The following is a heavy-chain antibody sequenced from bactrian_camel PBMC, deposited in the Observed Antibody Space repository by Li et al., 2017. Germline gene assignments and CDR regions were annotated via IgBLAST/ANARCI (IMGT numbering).Heavy chain of an antibody. D-gene: IGHD3*01. J-gene: IGHJ6*01. CDR2: IDNDGNT. V-gene: IGHV3S9*01. CDR1: GYTYSNNC. CDR3: ATFPWYDCSSSSWCYSGFGY. Sequence: VQLVESGGGSVQAGGSLKLSCVASGYTYSNNCMGWFRQVPGKELEAVVVIDNDGNTRYADSVKGRFTVSQDNAVNTVVLEMNSLKTEDTAVYYCATFPWYDCSSSSWCYSGFGYWGQGTQVTVS.